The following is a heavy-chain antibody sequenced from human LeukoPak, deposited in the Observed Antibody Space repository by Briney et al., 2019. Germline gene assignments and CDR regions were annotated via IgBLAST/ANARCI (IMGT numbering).Heavy chain of an antibody. V-gene: IGHV4-34*01. Sequence: SETLSLTCAVYGGSFSGYYWSWIRQPPGKGLEWIGEIKHSGSTNYNPSLKSRVTISVATYKNQFSLKLSSVTAADTAVYYCARVVRYCSGGSCYSGLYYFDYWGQGTLVTVSS. D-gene: IGHD2-15*01. CDR3: ARVVRYCSGGSCYSGLYYFDY. J-gene: IGHJ4*02. CDR1: GGSFSGYY. CDR2: IKHSGST.